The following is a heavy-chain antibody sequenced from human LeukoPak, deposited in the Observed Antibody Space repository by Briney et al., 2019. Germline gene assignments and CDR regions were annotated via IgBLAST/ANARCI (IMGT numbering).Heavy chain of an antibody. CDR2: INPSGGST. CDR3: ARDPYRYYYYYMDV. J-gene: IGHJ6*03. V-gene: IGHV1-46*01. CDR1: GYTFTSYG. Sequence: ASVKVSCKASGYTFTSYGISWVRQAPGQGLEWMGIINPSGGSTSYAQKFQGRVTMTRDMSTSTVYMELSSLRSEDTAVYYCARDPYRYYYYYMDVWGKGTTVTVSS.